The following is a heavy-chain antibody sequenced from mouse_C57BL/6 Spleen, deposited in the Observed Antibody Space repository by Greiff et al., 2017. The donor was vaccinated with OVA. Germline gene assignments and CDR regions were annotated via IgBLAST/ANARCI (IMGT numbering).Heavy chain of an antibody. J-gene: IGHJ4*01. CDR1: GYTFTSYW. Sequence: QVQLQHPGAELVKPGASVKMSCKASGYTFTSYWITWVKQRPGQGLEWIGDIYPGSGSTNYNEKFKSKATLTVDTSSSTAYMQLSSLTSEDSAVYYCARGGDYGDYALDYWGQGTSVTVSS. CDR2: IYPGSGST. D-gene: IGHD2-4*01. CDR3: ARGGDYGDYALDY. V-gene: IGHV1-55*01.